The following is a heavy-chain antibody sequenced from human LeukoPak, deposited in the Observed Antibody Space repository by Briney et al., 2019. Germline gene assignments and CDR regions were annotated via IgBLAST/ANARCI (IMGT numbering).Heavy chain of an antibody. V-gene: IGHV1-18*01. D-gene: IGHD3-9*01. J-gene: IGHJ4*02. CDR1: GYTFTSYG. Sequence: PLASVKVSRKASGYTFTSYGISWVRQAPGQGLEWMGWISAYNGNTNYAQKLQGRVTMTTDTSTSTAYMELRSLRSDDTAVYYCARDHFDWFQFDYWGQGTLVTVSS. CDR3: ARDHFDWFQFDY. CDR2: ISAYNGNT.